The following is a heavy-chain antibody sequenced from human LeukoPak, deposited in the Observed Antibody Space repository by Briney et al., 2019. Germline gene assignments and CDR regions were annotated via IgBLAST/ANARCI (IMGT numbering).Heavy chain of an antibody. CDR2: INPSGGST. V-gene: IGHV1-46*01. CDR3: ARRDDHNGRDY. Sequence: ASVKVSCKTSGYTFTSYYIHWVRQAPGQGLEWMGIINPSGGSTSYAQKFQGRVTMTRDTSTSTVYMYLNSLRAEDTAMYYCARRDDHNGRDYWGQGTLVTVSS. J-gene: IGHJ4*02. CDR1: GYTFTSYY. D-gene: IGHD5-24*01.